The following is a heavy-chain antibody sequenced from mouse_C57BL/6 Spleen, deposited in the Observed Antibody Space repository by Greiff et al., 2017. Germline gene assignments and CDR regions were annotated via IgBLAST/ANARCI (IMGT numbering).Heavy chain of an antibody. J-gene: IGHJ4*01. V-gene: IGHV1-69*01. CDR1: GYTFTSYW. CDR2: IDPSDSYT. D-gene: IGHD3-2*02. CDR3: ARPGPYAMDY. Sequence: QVQLKQPGAELVMPGASVKLSCKASGYTFTSYWMHWVKQRPGQGLEWIGEIDPSDSYTNYNQKFKGKSTLTVDKSSSTAYMQLSSLTSDDSAVYYCARPGPYAMDYWGQGTSVTVSS.